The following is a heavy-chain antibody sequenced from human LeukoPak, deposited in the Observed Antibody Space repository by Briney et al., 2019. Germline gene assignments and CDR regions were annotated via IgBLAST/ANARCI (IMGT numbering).Heavy chain of an antibody. CDR1: GGSISSSSYY. V-gene: IGHV4-39*01. CDR3: AATWGLTYYYDSSGSFARFDP. CDR2: IYYSGST. J-gene: IGHJ5*02. D-gene: IGHD3-22*01. Sequence: SETLSLTCTVSGGSISSSSYYWGWIRQPPGEGLEWIGSIYYSGSTYYNPSLKSRVTISVDTSKNQFSLKLSSVTAADTAVYYCAATWGLTYYYDSSGSFARFDPWGQGTLVTVSS.